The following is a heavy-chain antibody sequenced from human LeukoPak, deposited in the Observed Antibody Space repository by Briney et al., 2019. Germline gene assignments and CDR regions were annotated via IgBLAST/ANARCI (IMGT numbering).Heavy chain of an antibody. J-gene: IGHJ5*02. Sequence: ASVKVSCKASGYTLTGYYMHWVRQAPGQGLEWMGWINPNSGGTNYAQKFQGRVTMTRDTSISTAYMELSRLRSDDTAVYYCVRGETPCLQDGHGLASLGDPWGQGTLVTVSS. CDR1: GYTLTGYY. CDR3: VRGETPCLQDGHGLASLGDP. V-gene: IGHV1-2*02. CDR2: INPNSGGT. D-gene: IGHD3-10*01.